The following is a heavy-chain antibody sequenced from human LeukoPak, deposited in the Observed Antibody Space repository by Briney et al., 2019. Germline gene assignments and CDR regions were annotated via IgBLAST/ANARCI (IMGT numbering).Heavy chain of an antibody. D-gene: IGHD2-2*01. V-gene: IGHV4-30-2*01. J-gene: IGHJ4*02. CDR3: ARGYCSSTSCWRYYFDY. CDR1: GGSISSGGYY. Sequence: SETLSLTCTVSGGSISSGGYYWSWIRQPPGKGLEWIGYIYHSGSTYYNPSLKSRVTISVDRSKNQFSLKLSSVTAADTAVYYCARGYCSSTSCWRYYFDYWGQGTLVTVSS. CDR2: IYHSGST.